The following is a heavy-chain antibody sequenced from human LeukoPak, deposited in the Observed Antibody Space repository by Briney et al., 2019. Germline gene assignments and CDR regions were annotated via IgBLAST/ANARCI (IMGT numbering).Heavy chain of an antibody. D-gene: IGHD1-26*01. V-gene: IGHV1-69*13. Sequence: SVKVSCKASGYTFTSYGISWVRQAPGQGLEWMGGIIPIFGTANYAQKFRGRVTITADESTSTAYMELSSLRSEDTAVYYCARVPLGQWELPDYWGQGTLVTVSS. CDR2: IIPIFGTA. CDR3: ARVPLGQWELPDY. CDR1: GYTFTSYG. J-gene: IGHJ4*02.